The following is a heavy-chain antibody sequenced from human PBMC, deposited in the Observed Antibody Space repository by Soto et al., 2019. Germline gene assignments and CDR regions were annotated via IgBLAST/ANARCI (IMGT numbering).Heavy chain of an antibody. D-gene: IGHD5-12*01. CDR1: GGSISTDNW. V-gene: IGHV4-4*02. CDR2: IYHSGST. J-gene: IGHJ4*02. CDR3: ARGGRWLFDY. Sequence: QVQLQESGPGLVKPSGTLSLTCAVSGGSISTDNWWSWVRQPPGKGLEWVGEIYHSGSTNYNPSLKSRLTISIHKSKDQFSLDARSVTAADTAVYYCARGGRWLFDYWGQGTLVTASS.